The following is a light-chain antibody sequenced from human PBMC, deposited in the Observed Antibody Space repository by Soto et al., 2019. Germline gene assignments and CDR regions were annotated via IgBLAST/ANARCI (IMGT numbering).Light chain of an antibody. J-gene: IGLJ2*01. Sequence: QSALTQPASVSASPGQSITISCTGTSSDIGDYNYVSWYQQRPGEAPKLILYEVENRPSGISDRFSGSKSGNTASLTISGLRTEDEADYYYCSYTSTVTLVVFGGGTKLTVL. CDR3: CSYTSTVTLVV. V-gene: IGLV2-14*03. CDR1: SSDIGDYNY. CDR2: EVE.